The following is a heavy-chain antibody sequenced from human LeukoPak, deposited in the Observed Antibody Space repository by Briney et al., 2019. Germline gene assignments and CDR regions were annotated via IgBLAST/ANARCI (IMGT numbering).Heavy chain of an antibody. CDR3: ARDFGDYDFWSGYEFDY. CDR2: ISAYNGNT. J-gene: IGHJ4*02. V-gene: IGHV1-18*01. Sequence: ASVKVSCKASGYTFTSYGISWVRQAPGQGLEWMGWISAYNGNTNYAQKLQGRVTMTTDTSTSTADMELRSLRSDDTAVYYCARDFGDYDFWSGYEFDYWGQGTLVTVSS. CDR1: GYTFTSYG. D-gene: IGHD3-3*01.